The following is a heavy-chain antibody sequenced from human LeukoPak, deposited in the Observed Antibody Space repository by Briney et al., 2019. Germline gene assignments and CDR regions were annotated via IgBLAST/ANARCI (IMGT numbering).Heavy chain of an antibody. V-gene: IGHV4-39*01. CDR3: AHYIPRTMRDY. J-gene: IGHJ4*01. Sequence: PSETLSLTCTVSGASISTSPYYWGWIRQPPGKGLEWIGSIDYRGRTSYNPSLRSRVTISADTSKNQFSPTLNLLTATDAAIYYCAHYIPRTMRDYWGRGTLVTVSA. D-gene: IGHD3-22*01. CDR2: IDYRGRT. CDR1: GASISTSPYY.